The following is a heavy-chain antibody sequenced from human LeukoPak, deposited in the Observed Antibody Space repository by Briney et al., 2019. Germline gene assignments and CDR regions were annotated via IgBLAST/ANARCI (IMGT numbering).Heavy chain of an antibody. CDR3: AKDGIRYYYDSSGYYGDY. V-gene: IGHV3-30*18. J-gene: IGHJ4*02. D-gene: IGHD3-22*01. CDR1: GFTFSGYA. Sequence: PGRSLRLSCAASGFTFSGYAMHWVRQAPGKGLEWVAVISYEGSNEYYADSVKGRFTISRDNSKNTLYLQMTSLRAEDTAVYYCAKDGIRYYYDSSGYYGDYWGQGTLVTVSS. CDR2: ISYEGSNE.